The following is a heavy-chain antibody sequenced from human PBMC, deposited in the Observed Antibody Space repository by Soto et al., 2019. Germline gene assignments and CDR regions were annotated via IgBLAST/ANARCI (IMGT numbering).Heavy chain of an antibody. CDR2: IYYSGTT. V-gene: IGHV4-31*03. D-gene: IGHD6-6*01. CDR1: GGSISSGGYY. J-gene: IGHJ4*02. Sequence: SETLSLTCTVSGGSISSGGYYWSWIRQHPGKGLEWIGYIYYSGTTYYNPSLKSRVTISVDTSKNQFSLKLGSVTAADTAVYYCAGSSAASSPDYWGQGTLVTVSS. CDR3: AGSSAASSPDY.